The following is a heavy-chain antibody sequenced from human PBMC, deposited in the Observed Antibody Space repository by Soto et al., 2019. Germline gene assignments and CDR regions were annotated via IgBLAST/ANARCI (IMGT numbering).Heavy chain of an antibody. D-gene: IGHD6-13*01. CDR2: IYYSGST. V-gene: IGHV4-39*01. J-gene: IGHJ4*02. CDR3: ARHTGSSWSIDY. Sequence: QLQLQESGPGLVKPSETLSLTCTVSGGSISSSSYYWGWIRQPPGKGLEWIGSIYYSGSTYYNPSLKSRITISVDTSKNHFSLKLSSVTAADTAVYYCARHTGSSWSIDYWGQGTLVTVSS. CDR1: GGSISSSSYY.